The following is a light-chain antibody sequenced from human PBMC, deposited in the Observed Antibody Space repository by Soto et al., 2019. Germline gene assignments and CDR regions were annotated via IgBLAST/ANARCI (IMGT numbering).Light chain of an antibody. J-gene: IGKJ3*01. CDR1: QGIRNF. Sequence: DIQMTQSPTSLSASVGDRVTITCRASQGIRNFVAWYQQKPGKAPKLLIYAASTLQSGVTSRFSGSGSGTDFTLTIKSLQAEYVASYSCQKYSSVPVFGPGTKVEIK. V-gene: IGKV1-27*01. CDR2: AAS. CDR3: QKYSSVPV.